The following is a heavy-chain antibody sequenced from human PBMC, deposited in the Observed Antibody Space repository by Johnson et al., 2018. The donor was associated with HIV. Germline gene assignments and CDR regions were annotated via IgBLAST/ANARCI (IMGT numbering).Heavy chain of an antibody. CDR3: ARSTGARAAFDI. D-gene: IGHD1-1*01. CDR2: ISYDGSNK. J-gene: IGHJ3*02. Sequence: QVQLVESGGGVVQPGRSLRLSCAASGFTFSSYAKHWVRQAPGKGLEWVAVISYDGSNKYYADSVKGRFTISRDNSKNTLYLQMNSLRAEDTAVYYCARSTGARAAFDIWGQGTMVTVSS. CDR1: GFTFSSYA. V-gene: IGHV3-30*04.